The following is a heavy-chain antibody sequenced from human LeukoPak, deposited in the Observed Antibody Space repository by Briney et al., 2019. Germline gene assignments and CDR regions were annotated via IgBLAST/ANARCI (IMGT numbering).Heavy chain of an antibody. J-gene: IGHJ4*02. CDR3: AKGVYYDSSGYSFDY. D-gene: IGHD3-22*01. Sequence: PGGSLRLSRAASGFTFSNYAMHWVRQAPGKGLEWVAFIRYDGSDKYYADSVRGRFTISRDNSKNTLYLQMNSLRAEDTAVYYCAKGVYYDSSGYSFDYWGQGTLVTVSS. CDR1: GFTFSNYA. V-gene: IGHV3-30*02. CDR2: IRYDGSDK.